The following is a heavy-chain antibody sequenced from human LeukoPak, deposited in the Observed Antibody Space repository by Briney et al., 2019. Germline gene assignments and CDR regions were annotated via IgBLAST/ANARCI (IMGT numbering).Heavy chain of an antibody. D-gene: IGHD3-9*01. CDR3: TREGSFDIPGFDC. J-gene: IGHJ4*02. V-gene: IGHV3-11*04. Sequence: PGGSLRLSCAASGFTFSDYYMSWIRQAPGKGLEWVSYISISDTTIYYADSVKGRFTISRDNAKNSLYLQMNSLTAEDTAVYYCTREGSFDIPGFDCWGPGTLVTVSS. CDR2: ISISDTTI. CDR1: GFTFSDYY.